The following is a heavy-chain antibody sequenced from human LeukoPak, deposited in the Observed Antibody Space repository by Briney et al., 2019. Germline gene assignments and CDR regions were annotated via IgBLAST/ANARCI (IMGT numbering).Heavy chain of an antibody. J-gene: IGHJ3*02. CDR2: INIDGSTT. D-gene: IGHD1-26*01. V-gene: IGHV3-74*01. CDR3: ARRGATRVAFDI. Sequence: GGSLRLSCAASGFTFSSYWMHCVRQAPGKGLLWVSRINIDGSTTSYADSVKGRFTISRDNAKNTLHLQMNSLRAEDTAVYYCARRGATRVAFDIWGQGTMVTVSS. CDR1: GFTFSSYW.